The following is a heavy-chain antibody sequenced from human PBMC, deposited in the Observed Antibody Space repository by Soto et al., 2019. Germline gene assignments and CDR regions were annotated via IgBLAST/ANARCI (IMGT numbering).Heavy chain of an antibody. Sequence: SETLSLTCAVYGGSFSGYSWTWIRQPPGTGLEWIGEINHTGSTNYNPSLKSRVTISVDTSKNQFSLKLSSVTAADTAVYYCARLYGLDAFDFWGQGTTVTVSS. V-gene: IGHV4-34*01. CDR1: GGSFSGYS. D-gene: IGHD3-16*02. J-gene: IGHJ3*01. CDR3: ARLYGLDAFDF. CDR2: INHTGST.